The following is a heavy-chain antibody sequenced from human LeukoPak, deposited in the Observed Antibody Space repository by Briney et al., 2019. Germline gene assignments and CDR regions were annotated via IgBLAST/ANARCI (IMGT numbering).Heavy chain of an antibody. D-gene: IGHD2-2*01. CDR3: ARGPPRVVVVPAAVDY. V-gene: IGHV1-8*01. CDR1: GYTFTSYD. CDR2: MNPNSGNT. Sequence: ASVKVSCKASGYTFTSYDINWVRQATGQGLEWMGWMNPNSGNTGYAQKFQGRVTMTRNTSISTAYMELSSLRSEDTAVYYCARGPPRVVVVPAAVDYWGQGTLVTISS. J-gene: IGHJ4*02.